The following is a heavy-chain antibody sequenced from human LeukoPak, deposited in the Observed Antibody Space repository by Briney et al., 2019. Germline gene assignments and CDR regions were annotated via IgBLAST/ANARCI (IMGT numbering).Heavy chain of an antibody. Sequence: SETLSLTCTVSGGSISSSRYYWGWIRQPPGKGLEWIGSIYYSGSTYYNPSLKSRVTISVDTSKNQFSLKLSSVTAADTAVYYCAREHSLGDYYDSSGYYPGNYWGQGTLVTVSS. J-gene: IGHJ4*02. D-gene: IGHD3-22*01. CDR2: IYYSGST. V-gene: IGHV4-39*07. CDR3: AREHSLGDYYDSSGYYPGNY. CDR1: GGSISSSRYY.